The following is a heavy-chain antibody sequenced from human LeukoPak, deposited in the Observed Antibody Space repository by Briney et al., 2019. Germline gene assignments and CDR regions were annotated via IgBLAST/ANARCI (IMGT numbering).Heavy chain of an antibody. CDR3: ATTNVLLWFGELSKTAYFDH. Sequence: PSETLSLTCAVYGGSFSGYYWSWIRQPPGKGLEWIGEINHSGSTNYNPSLKSRVTISVDTSKNQFSLKLSSVTAADTAVYYCATTNVLLWFGELSKTAYFDHWGQGTLVTVSS. D-gene: IGHD3-10*01. V-gene: IGHV4-34*01. CDR2: INHSGST. CDR1: GGSFSGYY. J-gene: IGHJ4*02.